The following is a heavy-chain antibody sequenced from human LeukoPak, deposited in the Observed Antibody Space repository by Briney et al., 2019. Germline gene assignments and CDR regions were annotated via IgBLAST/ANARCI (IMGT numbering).Heavy chain of an antibody. CDR3: ARDRRDGYNGYFDY. D-gene: IGHD5-24*01. CDR2: IIPIFGTA. CDR1: GGTFSSYA. J-gene: IGHJ4*02. Sequence: ASVKVSCKASGGTFSSYAISWVRQAPGQGLEWMGRIIPIFGTANYAQKFQGRVTITTDESTSTAYMELSSLRPEDTAVYYCARDRRDGYNGYFDYWGQGTLVTVSS. V-gene: IGHV1-69*05.